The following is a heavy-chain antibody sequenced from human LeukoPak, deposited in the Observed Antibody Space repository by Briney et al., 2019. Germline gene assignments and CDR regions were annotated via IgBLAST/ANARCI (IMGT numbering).Heavy chain of an antibody. Sequence: GGSLRLSCAASGFTFSSYSMNWVRQAPGKGLEWVSSISSSSSYIYYADSVKGRFTISRDNSKNTLYLQMNSLRAEDTAVYYCAKEETLLDVRQLVASYFDYWGQGTLVTVSS. CDR1: GFTFSSYS. D-gene: IGHD6-6*01. J-gene: IGHJ4*02. CDR2: ISSSSSYI. V-gene: IGHV3-21*01. CDR3: AKEETLLDVRQLVASYFDY.